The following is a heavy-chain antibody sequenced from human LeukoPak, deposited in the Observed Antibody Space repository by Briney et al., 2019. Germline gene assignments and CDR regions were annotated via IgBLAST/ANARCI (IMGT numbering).Heavy chain of an antibody. CDR1: GFTFSSYY. V-gene: IGHV3-48*01. D-gene: IGHD3-10*01. J-gene: IGHJ4*02. Sequence: GGSLRLSCAASGFTFSSYYMSWVRQAPGKGLEWGSYISGSSTTIYYSDSVKGRFTVSRDNARNSLYLQMNSLRAEDTAVYYCARDGEWGIVAYWGQGTLVTVSS. CDR3: ARDGEWGIVAY. CDR2: ISGSSTTI.